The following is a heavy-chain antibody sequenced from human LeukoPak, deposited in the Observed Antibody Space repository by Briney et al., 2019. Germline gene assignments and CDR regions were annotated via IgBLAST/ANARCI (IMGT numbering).Heavy chain of an antibody. CDR3: AKGNGYSYGRYYFDY. V-gene: IGHV3-23*01. D-gene: IGHD5-18*01. CDR1: GFTFSSYA. CDR2: ITASGGNT. J-gene: IGHJ4*02. Sequence: GGSLRLSCAAYGFTFSSYAMGWVRQPPGKGLEWVSAITASGGNTYHAGSVNGRFTISRDNSKNTPYLQVNSLRAEDTAVYYCAKGNGYSYGRYYFDYWGQGTLVTVS.